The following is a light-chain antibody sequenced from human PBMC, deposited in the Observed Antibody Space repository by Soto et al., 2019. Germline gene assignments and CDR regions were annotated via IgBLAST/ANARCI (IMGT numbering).Light chain of an antibody. CDR1: QSISSW. V-gene: IGKV1-5*03. CDR3: QHYNPKGT. Sequence: DIQMTQSPSTLSASVGDRVTITCRASQSISSWLAWYQQKPGKAPKLLIYKASSLESGVQSRFSGSGSGTEFTLTITSLQPDDFATYYCQHYNPKGTFGQGNQVEIK. J-gene: IGKJ1*01. CDR2: KAS.